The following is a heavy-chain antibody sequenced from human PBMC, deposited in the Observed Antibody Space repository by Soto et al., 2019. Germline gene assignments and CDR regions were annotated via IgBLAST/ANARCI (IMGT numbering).Heavy chain of an antibody. CDR1: GDSINNRSYY. J-gene: IGHJ4*02. CDR3: ARQRTSVVTQAYFDS. D-gene: IGHD2-21*02. V-gene: IGHV4-39*01. CDR2: IYYSGST. Sequence: SETLSLTCTVTGDSINNRSYYWGWILQPPGKGLEWIGSIYYSGSTYNTPSLKSRVSMSVDTSKNQFSLKLRSVTAADTALYYCARQRTSVVTQAYFDSWGQGSLVTVSS.